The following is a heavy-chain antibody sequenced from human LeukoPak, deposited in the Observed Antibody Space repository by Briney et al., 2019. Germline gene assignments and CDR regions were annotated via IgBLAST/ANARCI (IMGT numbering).Heavy chain of an antibody. CDR1: GFPFDDYA. V-gene: IGHV3-9*01. CDR3: VKDFGQTTAAIAY. D-gene: IGHD2-2*01. Sequence: GGSLRLSCAASGFPFDDYAMHWVRHAPGKGLEWVSGIRWSSDSLVYADSVRGRFTISRDKAKNSLYLQMNSLRAEDTALYYCVKDFGQTTAAIAYWGQGTLVTVSS. CDR2: IRWSSDSL. J-gene: IGHJ4*02.